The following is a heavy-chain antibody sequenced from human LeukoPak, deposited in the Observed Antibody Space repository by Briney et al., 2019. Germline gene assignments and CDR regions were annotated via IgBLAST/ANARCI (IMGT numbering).Heavy chain of an antibody. D-gene: IGHD7-27*01. CDR1: GSIFSNYW. V-gene: IGHV3-7*03. Sequence: GGSRRLSCAASGSIFSNYWMSWVRQAPGEGLGWVANIKADGSETYYVDSVKGRFTTSRDNSQKSLYLQMNSLRPEDTAVYYCARVQSGVILAFDIWGQGTMVTVSS. J-gene: IGHJ3*02. CDR3: ARVQSGVILAFDI. CDR2: IKADGSET.